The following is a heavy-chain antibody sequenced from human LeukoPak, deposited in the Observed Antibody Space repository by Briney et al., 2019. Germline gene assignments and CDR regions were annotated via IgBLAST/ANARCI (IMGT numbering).Heavy chain of an antibody. J-gene: IGHJ4*02. Sequence: SETLSLTCTVSGGSISSYYWSWIRQPAGEGLEWIGRIFGSGSTNYNPSLKSRLTMSVDTSKNQFSLKLTSVTAADTGVYYCARGSGSYPPLDYWGQGTLVTVFS. CDR3: ARGSGSYPPLDY. D-gene: IGHD3-10*01. CDR2: IFGSGST. V-gene: IGHV4-4*07. CDR1: GGSISSYY.